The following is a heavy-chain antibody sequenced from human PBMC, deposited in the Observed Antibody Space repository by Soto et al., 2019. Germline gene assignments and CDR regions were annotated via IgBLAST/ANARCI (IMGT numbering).Heavy chain of an antibody. CDR2: IDITGGTI. CDR1: GFTFSTYY. J-gene: IGHJ6*03. V-gene: IGHV3-48*01. Sequence: EVQLVESGGGLVQPGGSLRLSCTASGFTFSTYYINWVRQAPGKGLEWVSCIDITGGTIYYADSVTGRFTVSRDNTKNSLYLQMNSLRAEDTAVYYCARDRAYYYMDVWGKGTTVTVSS. CDR3: ARDRAYYYMDV. D-gene: IGHD3-10*01.